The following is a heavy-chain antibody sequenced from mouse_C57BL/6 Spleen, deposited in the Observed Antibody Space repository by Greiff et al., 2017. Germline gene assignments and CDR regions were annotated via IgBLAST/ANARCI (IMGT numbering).Heavy chain of an antibody. CDR2: IYPGSGST. Sequence: VQLQQPGAELVKPGASVQMSCKASGYTFTSYWITWVKQRPGQGLEWIGDIYPGSGSTNYNEKFKSKATLTVDTSSSTAYMQLSSLTSEDSAVYYCAREDYSNPDVWGTGTTVTVSS. CDR3: AREDYSNPDV. V-gene: IGHV1-55*01. CDR1: GYTFTSYW. D-gene: IGHD2-5*01. J-gene: IGHJ1*03.